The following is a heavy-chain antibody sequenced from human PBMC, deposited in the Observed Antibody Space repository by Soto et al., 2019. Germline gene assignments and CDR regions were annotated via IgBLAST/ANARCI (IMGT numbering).Heavy chain of an antibody. CDR1: GGSFSGYY. D-gene: IGHD2-21*02. J-gene: IGHJ4*02. V-gene: IGHV4-34*01. Sequence: PSETLSLTCAVYGGSFSGYYWSWIRQPPGKGLEWIGEINHSGSTNYNPSLKSRVTISVDTSKNQFSLKLSSVTAADTAVYYCARIVVVTAPIETTYFFDYWGRGTLVTGSS. CDR3: ARIVVVTAPIETTYFFDY. CDR2: INHSGST.